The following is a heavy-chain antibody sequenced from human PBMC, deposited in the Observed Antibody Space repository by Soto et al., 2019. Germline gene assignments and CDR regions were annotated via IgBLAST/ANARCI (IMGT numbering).Heavy chain of an antibody. D-gene: IGHD2-15*01. CDR2: VDDDGIST. CDR1: GFTFRRSW. V-gene: IGHV3-74*01. Sequence: GGSLRLSCAASGFTFRRSWMHWVRQRPGEGLVWVARVDDDGISTSYADSVKGRFTISRDNAKNSVDLQMNSLRPEDTAVYYCARDPHCDGGTCYGGGLDVWGQGTTVTVYS. CDR3: ARDPHCDGGTCYGGGLDV. J-gene: IGHJ6*02.